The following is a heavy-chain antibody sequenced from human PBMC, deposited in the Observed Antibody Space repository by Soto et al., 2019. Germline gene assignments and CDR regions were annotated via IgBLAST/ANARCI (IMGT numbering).Heavy chain of an antibody. D-gene: IGHD3-3*01. J-gene: IGHJ4*02. CDR3: ARVKQGRGGYDSPFDY. V-gene: IGHV3-33*01. CDR1: GFIFSSYG. CDR2: IRYDGSKT. Sequence: QVRLVESGGGVVQPGGSLRLSCAPSGFIFSSYGMHWVRQAPGKGLEWVAVIRYDGSKTYYEDSVKGRFTISRDNSKNTLYLQMNSLRAEDTAVYYCARVKQGRGGYDSPFDYWGQGTLVTVAS.